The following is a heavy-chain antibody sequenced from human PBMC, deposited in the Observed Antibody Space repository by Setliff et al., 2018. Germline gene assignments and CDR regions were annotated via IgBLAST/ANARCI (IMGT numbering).Heavy chain of an antibody. CDR3: ARGGYGGYHEALDI. J-gene: IGHJ3*02. Sequence: VASVKVSCKTSGYPFTHQGISWVRQAPRQGLEWMGWISAYNGDTNFIQKFHDRVTMTTDRSTSTAYMELRSLGSDDTAMYYCARGGYGGYHEALDIWGQGTMVTVSS. CDR1: GYPFTHQG. CDR2: ISAYNGDT. D-gene: IGHD5-12*01. V-gene: IGHV1-18*01.